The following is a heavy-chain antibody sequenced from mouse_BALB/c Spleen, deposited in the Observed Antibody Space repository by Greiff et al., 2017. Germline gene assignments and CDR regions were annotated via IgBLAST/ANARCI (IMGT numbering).Heavy chain of an antibody. CDR1: GFSLTSYG. CDR3: ARDLLWLRGYFDY. J-gene: IGHJ2*01. V-gene: IGHV2-9*02. Sequence: VKLMESGPGLVAPSQSLSITCTVSGFSLTSYGVHWVRQPPGKGLEWLGVIWAGGSTNYNSALMSRLSISKDNSKSQVFLKMNSLQTDDTAMYYCARDLLWLRGYFDYWGQGTTLTVSS. D-gene: IGHD2-2*01. CDR2: IWAGGST.